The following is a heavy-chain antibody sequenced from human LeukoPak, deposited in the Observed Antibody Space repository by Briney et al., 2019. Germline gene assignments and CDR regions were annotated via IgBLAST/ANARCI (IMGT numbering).Heavy chain of an antibody. CDR1: GFTFTSYA. V-gene: IGHV3-23*01. D-gene: IGHD5-24*01. Sequence: GGSLRLSCAASGFTFTSYAMSWVRQAPGKGLEWVSVISSSGGNTYYTDSVKGRFAVFRDISKNTLYLQMNSLRAEDTALYYCAKARRDGYNLFDYWGQGTLVTVSS. CDR3: AKARRDGYNLFDY. J-gene: IGHJ4*02. CDR2: ISSSGGNT.